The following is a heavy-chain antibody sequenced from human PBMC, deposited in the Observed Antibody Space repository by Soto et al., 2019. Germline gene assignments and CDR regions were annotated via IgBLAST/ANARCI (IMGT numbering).Heavy chain of an antibody. CDR1: GYTFTAYP. V-gene: IGHV1-3*01. D-gene: IGHD6-19*01. CDR3: ARTPRFLPGYSSGWYRYNAFDI. Sequence: ASVKVSCKASGYTFTAYPMHWVRQAPGQRLEWMGWINAGTGNTKYSQKFQGRVTITRDTSASTAYMELSSLRSDDTAVYYCARTPRFLPGYSSGWYRYNAFDIWGQGTMVTVSS. J-gene: IGHJ3*02. CDR2: INAGTGNT.